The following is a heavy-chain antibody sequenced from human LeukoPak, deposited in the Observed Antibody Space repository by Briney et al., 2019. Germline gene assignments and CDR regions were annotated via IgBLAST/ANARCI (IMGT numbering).Heavy chain of an antibody. D-gene: IGHD3-22*01. J-gene: IGHJ5*02. CDR3: ARGQYCYDSSGYSVINWFDP. Sequence: GGSLRLSCAASGFTFSSYAMSWVRQAPGKGLEWVSAISGSGGSTYYADSVKGRFTISRDNAKNSLYLQMNSLRAEDTAVYYCARGQYCYDSSGYSVINWFDPWGQGTLVTVSS. V-gene: IGHV3-23*01. CDR1: GFTFSSYA. CDR2: ISGSGGST.